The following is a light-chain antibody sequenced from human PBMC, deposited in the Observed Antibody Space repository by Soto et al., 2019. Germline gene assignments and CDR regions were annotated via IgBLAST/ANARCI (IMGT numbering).Light chain of an antibody. CDR1: LPISTS. V-gene: IGKV1-27*01. CDR3: QKYNSAPLT. J-gene: IGKJ4*01. CDR2: PAS. Sequence: DIQMTQSPSSLSASVGDRVTISCRASLPISTSLDWYQQKPGKIPKLLIYPASSLQAGVPPRFSGSGSGTDFTLTISSLQPEDVAAYYCQKYNSAPLTFGGGTKVDNK.